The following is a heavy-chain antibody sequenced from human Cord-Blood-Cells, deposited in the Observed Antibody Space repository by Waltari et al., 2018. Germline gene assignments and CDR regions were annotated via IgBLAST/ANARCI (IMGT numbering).Heavy chain of an antibody. CDR1: GGFIRSSY. V-gene: IGHV4-4*07. CDR2: IYTSGST. J-gene: IGHJ6*03. CDR3: ARGVRWAVPAAIRPYYYYYMDV. D-gene: IGHD2-2*02. Sequence: QVQLQASGTGLVKPSETLSLTCTVSGGFIRSSYWRWLRPPPGKGLGWIGRIYTSGSTNYNPSLKSRVTMSVDTSKNQFSLKLSSVTAADTAVYYCARGVRWAVPAAIRPYYYYYMDVWGKGTTVTVSS.